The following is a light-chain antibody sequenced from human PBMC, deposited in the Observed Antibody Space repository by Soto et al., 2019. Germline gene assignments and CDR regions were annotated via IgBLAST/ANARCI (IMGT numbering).Light chain of an antibody. V-gene: IGKV3-20*01. CDR2: GAS. CDR1: QSVSSSY. CDR3: QQYGSSPT. J-gene: IGKJ4*01. Sequence: EIVLTQSPGTLSLSPGERATLSCRASQSVSSSYLAWYQQKPGQAPRLLIYGASSRVTGIPDRFSGSGSGTHFTLTISRLEPEDFAVYYCQQYGSSPTFGGGTKVEIK.